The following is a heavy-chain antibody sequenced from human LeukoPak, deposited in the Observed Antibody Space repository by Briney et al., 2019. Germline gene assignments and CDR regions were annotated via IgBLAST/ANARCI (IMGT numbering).Heavy chain of an antibody. CDR2: ISSSSSTI. CDR1: GSTFSSYS. CDR3: ARARRNEYRPVFDY. Sequence: QPGGSLRLSCAASGSTFSSYSMNWVRQAPGKGLEWVSYISSSSSTIYYADSVKGRFTISRDNAKNSLYLQMNSLRAEDTAVYYCARARRNEYRPVFDYWGQGTLVTVSS. D-gene: IGHD1-1*01. V-gene: IGHV3-48*01. J-gene: IGHJ4*02.